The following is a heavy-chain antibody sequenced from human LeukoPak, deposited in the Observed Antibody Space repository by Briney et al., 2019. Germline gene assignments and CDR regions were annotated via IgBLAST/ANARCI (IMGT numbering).Heavy chain of an antibody. V-gene: IGHV3-23*01. CDR1: GFTFSSYA. D-gene: IGHD3-10*01. J-gene: IGHJ4*02. Sequence: PGGSLRLSCAASGFTFSSYAMSWVRQAPGKGLEWVSAISGSGGSTYYADSVKGRFTISRDNSKNTLYLQMNSLRGEDTAVYYCGVPLAVSGEDYWGQGTLVTVSS. CDR2: ISGSGGST. CDR3: GVPLAVSGEDY.